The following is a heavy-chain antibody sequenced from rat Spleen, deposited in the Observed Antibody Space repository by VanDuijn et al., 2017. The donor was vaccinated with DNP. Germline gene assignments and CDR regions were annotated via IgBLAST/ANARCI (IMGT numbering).Heavy chain of an antibody. V-gene: IGHV5-22*01. CDR3: ARLGALDY. Sequence: EVQLVESGGGLVQPGRSLKLSCAASGFTFSDYYMAWVRQAPKKGLEWVASIGYEGSNTYCGDSVKGRFTISRDNAKSTLYLQMDSLRSEDTATYYCARLGALDYWGQGVMVTVSS. CDR1: GFTFSDYY. CDR2: IGYEGSNT. D-gene: IGHD5-1*01. J-gene: IGHJ2*01.